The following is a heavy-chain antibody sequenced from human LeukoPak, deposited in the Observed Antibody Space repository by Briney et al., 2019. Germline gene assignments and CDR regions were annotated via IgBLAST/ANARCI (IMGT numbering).Heavy chain of an antibody. D-gene: IGHD6-13*01. CDR1: GYTFTDYY. J-gene: IGHJ6*03. Sequence: ASVKISCKVSGYTFTDYYMHWVQQTPGKGLEWMGLVDPEDGETIYAEKFQGRVTITADTSTGTAYMELSSLRSEDTAVYYCATVRKYSSSWYKSYYYYIDVWGKGTTVTVSS. CDR2: VDPEDGET. V-gene: IGHV1-69-2*01. CDR3: ATVRKYSSSWYKSYYYYIDV.